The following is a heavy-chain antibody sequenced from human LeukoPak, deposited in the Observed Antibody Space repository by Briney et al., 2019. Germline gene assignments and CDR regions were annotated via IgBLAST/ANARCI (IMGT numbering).Heavy chain of an antibody. Sequence: SETLSLTCTVSGGSISSYYWSWIRQPPGQGLEWIGYIYYSGSTNYNPSLKSRVTISVDTSKNQFSLKLSSVTAADTAVYYCARSSYYDILTGYYNLDYWGQGTLVTVSS. V-gene: IGHV4-59*01. D-gene: IGHD3-9*01. CDR2: IYYSGST. J-gene: IGHJ4*02. CDR3: ARSSYYDILTGYYNLDY. CDR1: GGSISSYY.